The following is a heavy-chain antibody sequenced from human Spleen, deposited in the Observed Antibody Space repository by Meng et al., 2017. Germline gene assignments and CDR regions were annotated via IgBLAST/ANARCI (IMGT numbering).Heavy chain of an antibody. CDR1: GFTFSSYA. Sequence: GESLKISCAASGFTFSSYAMSWVRQAPGKGLEWVSAISESGGSPYYADSVKGRFTISRDNSKNTLFLQMNSLRAEDTAVYYCARLELSTIDYWGQGTQVTVSS. CDR3: ARLELSTIDY. D-gene: IGHD3-3*02. V-gene: IGHV3-23*01. J-gene: IGHJ4*02. CDR2: ISESGGSP.